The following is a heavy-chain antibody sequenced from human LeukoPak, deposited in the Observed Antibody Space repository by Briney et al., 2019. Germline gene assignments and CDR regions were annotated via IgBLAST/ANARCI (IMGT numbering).Heavy chain of an antibody. D-gene: IGHD5-18*01. CDR1: GGSITSSSYY. V-gene: IGHV4-39*01. CDR2: IYYSGST. CDR3: ASGYTYGRIDS. Sequence: SETLSLTCTVSGGSITSSSYYWGWIRQPPGKGLQWIGSIYYSGSTYYNPSLKSRVTISVDTSKIQFSLKLSSVTAADTALYFCASGYTYGRIDSWGQGTLVTVSS. J-gene: IGHJ4*02.